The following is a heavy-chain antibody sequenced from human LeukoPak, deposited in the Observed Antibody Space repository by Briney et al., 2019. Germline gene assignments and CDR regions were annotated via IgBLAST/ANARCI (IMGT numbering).Heavy chain of an antibody. J-gene: IGHJ3*02. CDR3: ARGPRLGVVERDAFDI. V-gene: IGHV3-21*01. D-gene: IGHD3-3*01. CDR1: GFTVSSNY. CDR2: ISSSSSYI. Sequence: PGGSLRLSCAASGFTVSSNYMSWVRQAPGKGLEWVSSISSSSSYIYYADSVKGRFTISRDNAKNSLYLQMNSLRAEDTAVYYCARGPRLGVVERDAFDIWGQGTMVTVSS.